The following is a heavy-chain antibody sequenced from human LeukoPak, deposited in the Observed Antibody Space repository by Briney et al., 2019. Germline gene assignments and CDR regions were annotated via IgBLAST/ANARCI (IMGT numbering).Heavy chain of an antibody. CDR2: MNPNSGNT. CDR1: GYPFTSYD. J-gene: IGHJ6*02. V-gene: IGHV1-8*01. CDR3: ARWSSEGYYYYYYGMDV. Sequence: ASVKVSFQASGYPFTSYDINWVRQATGQGLEWMGWMNPNSGNTGYAQKFQGRVTMTRNTSISTAYMELSSLRSEDTAVYYCARWSSEGYYYYYYGMDVWGQGTTVTVSS. D-gene: IGHD6-25*01.